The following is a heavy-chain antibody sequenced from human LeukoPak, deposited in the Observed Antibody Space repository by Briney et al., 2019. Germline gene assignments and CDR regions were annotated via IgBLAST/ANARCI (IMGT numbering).Heavy chain of an antibody. V-gene: IGHV5-51*01. CDR1: GYSFTRDW. CDR2: IYAGDSQT. Sequence: GESLKISCKGSGYSFTRDWIGWVRQMPGKGLEWMGMIYAGDSQTRYSPSFQGQVTMSADKSISTAYLQWSSLKASDTAMYYCARGFGPAAIHWGQGTLVTVSS. J-gene: IGHJ4*02. CDR3: ARGFGPAAIH. D-gene: IGHD2-2*02.